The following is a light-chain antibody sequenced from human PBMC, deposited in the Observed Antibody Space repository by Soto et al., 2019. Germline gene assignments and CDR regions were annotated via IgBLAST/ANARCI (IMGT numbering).Light chain of an antibody. CDR3: QQYHNSLWT. Sequence: EIVLTQSPGTLSLSPGERATLSCRASQSVSSNYLAWYQQKPGQAPRLLIYGASSRATGIPDRFSGSGSGTDFTLTIRRLEPEDFAVYYCQQYHNSLWTFGQGTKVDIK. V-gene: IGKV3-20*01. J-gene: IGKJ1*01. CDR1: QSVSSNY. CDR2: GAS.